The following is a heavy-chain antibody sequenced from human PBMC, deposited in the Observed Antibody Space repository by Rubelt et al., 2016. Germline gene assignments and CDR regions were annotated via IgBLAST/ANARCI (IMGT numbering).Heavy chain of an antibody. Sequence: QVQLQESGPGLVKPSETLALTCTVSGASISGSRTPWSWIRQTPGKGLEWIGHIYDSGSAFSTASLKSRVTISINAPRNQFSLKLSSVTAADTGVYYCAPGTATQTTGAQWGQGSLVIASS. CDR3: APGTATQTTGAQ. D-gene: IGHD5-12*01. CDR1: GASISGSRTP. CDR2: IYDSGSA. J-gene: IGHJ1*01. V-gene: IGHV4-39*07.